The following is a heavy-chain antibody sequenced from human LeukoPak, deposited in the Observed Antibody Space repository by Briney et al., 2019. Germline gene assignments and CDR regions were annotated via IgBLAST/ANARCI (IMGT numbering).Heavy chain of an antibody. CDR2: INQDGSQK. Sequence: GGSLRLSCAASGFPFSSHWLSWFRQSPGKGLEWVAHINQDGSQKDYADSVKGRFTISRDNARNSQLLQMNSLRAEDTAVYYCARHRGISTRDFEYWGQGTLVTVSS. CDR1: GFPFSSHW. V-gene: IGHV3-7*01. J-gene: IGHJ4*02. CDR3: ARHRGISTRDFEY. D-gene: IGHD3-16*01.